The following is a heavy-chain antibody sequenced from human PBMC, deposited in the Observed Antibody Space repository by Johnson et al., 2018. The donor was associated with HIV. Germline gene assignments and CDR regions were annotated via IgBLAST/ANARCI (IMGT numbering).Heavy chain of an antibody. CDR1: GFTFSSYA. CDR2: ISGSGGST. V-gene: IGHV3-23*04. Sequence: VQLVESGGGLVQPGGSLRLSCAASGFTFSSYAMSWVRQAPGKGLEWVSAISGSGGSTYYADSVKGRFTISRDNSKNTLYLQMNSLRAEDTALYYCARAIRVDYYGSGSNSVHDAFDVWGQGTKVTVSS. J-gene: IGHJ3*01. D-gene: IGHD3-10*01. CDR3: ARAIRVDYYGSGSNSVHDAFDV.